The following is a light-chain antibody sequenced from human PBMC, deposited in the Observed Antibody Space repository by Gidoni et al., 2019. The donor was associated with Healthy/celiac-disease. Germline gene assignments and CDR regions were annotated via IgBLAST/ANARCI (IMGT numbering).Light chain of an antibody. Sequence: EIVMTQSPATLSVSPGERAHLSCRASQSVSSNLAWFQQKPGQAPRRLIYGASTRATGIPARFSGSGSGTDFTLTISSLQSEDVAVYYCQQYNNWPPPITFGQGTRLEIK. V-gene: IGKV3D-15*01. CDR2: GAS. CDR3: QQYNNWPPPIT. J-gene: IGKJ5*01. CDR1: QSVSSN.